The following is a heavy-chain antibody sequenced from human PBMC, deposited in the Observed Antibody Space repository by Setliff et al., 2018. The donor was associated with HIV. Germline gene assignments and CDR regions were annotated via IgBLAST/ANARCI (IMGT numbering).Heavy chain of an antibody. CDR2: IYYSGST. D-gene: IGHD6-6*01. CDR3: ARLYSSSSGLDYYYYYMDV. J-gene: IGHJ6*03. Sequence: SETLSLTCTVSGGSISSSSYYWGWIRQPPGKGLEWIGSIYYSGSTYYNPSLKSRVTISVDTSKNQFSLKLGSVTAADTAVYYCARLYSSSSGLDYYYYYMDVWGKGTTVTAP. CDR1: GGSISSSSYY. V-gene: IGHV4-39*01.